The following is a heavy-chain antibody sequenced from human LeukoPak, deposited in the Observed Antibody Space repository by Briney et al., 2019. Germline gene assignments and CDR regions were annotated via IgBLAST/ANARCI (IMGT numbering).Heavy chain of an antibody. Sequence: GASVKVSCKASGYTFTGYYMHWVRQAPGQGLEWMGWINPHSGGTNYAQKFQGRVTMTRDTSISTAYMELSRLRSDDTAVYYCARDRGSGRPGPLPYYYYMDVWGKGTTVTVSS. V-gene: IGHV1-2*02. D-gene: IGHD3-10*01. CDR2: INPHSGGT. CDR1: GYTFTGYY. J-gene: IGHJ6*03. CDR3: ARDRGSGRPGPLPYYYYMDV.